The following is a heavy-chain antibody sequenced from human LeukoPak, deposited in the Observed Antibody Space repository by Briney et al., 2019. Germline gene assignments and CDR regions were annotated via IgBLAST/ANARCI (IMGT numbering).Heavy chain of an antibody. J-gene: IGHJ4*02. CDR2: ISYDGSNK. D-gene: IGHD3-3*01. CDR3: AKDQTIFGVVIVGDY. Sequence: GGSLRLSCAASGFTFSSYGMHWVRQAPGKGLEWVAVISYDGSNKYYADSVEGRFTISRDNSKNTLYLQMNSLRAEDTAVYYCAKDQTIFGVVIVGDYWGQGTLVTVSS. V-gene: IGHV3-30*18. CDR1: GFTFSSYG.